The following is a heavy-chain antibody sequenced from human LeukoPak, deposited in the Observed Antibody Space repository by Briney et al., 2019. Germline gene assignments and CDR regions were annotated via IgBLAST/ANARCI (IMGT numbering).Heavy chain of an antibody. V-gene: IGHV3-53*01. Sequence: GGSLRLSCAASGFTVSSNYMAWVRQAPGEGLEWVSAIYIDGSIYYADSVKGRFTIYRDKSKNTLYLQMNSLRAEDTAVYYCARIRGDWYFDYWGQGTLVTVPS. CDR2: IYIDGSI. D-gene: IGHD2-21*01. CDR3: ARIRGDWYFDY. J-gene: IGHJ4*02. CDR1: GFTVSSNY.